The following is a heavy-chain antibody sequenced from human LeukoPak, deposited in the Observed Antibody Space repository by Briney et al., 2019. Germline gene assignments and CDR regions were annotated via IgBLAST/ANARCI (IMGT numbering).Heavy chain of an antibody. Sequence: GGSLRLSCAASGFTFSSYTMHWVRQAPGKGLEWVAVISYDGSKIYYSDSVKGRFTISRDNSKDTLYLQMNSLRPEDTAVYYCARGIQLWPSYFDYWGQGTLVTVSS. V-gene: IGHV3-30*04. D-gene: IGHD5-18*01. CDR1: GFTFSSYT. J-gene: IGHJ4*02. CDR3: ARGIQLWPSYFDY. CDR2: ISYDGSKI.